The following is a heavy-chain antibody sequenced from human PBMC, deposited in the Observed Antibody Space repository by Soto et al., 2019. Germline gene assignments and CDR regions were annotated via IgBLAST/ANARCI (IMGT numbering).Heavy chain of an antibody. V-gene: IGHV2-5*02. CDR1: GFSLSTSGVG. Sequence: QITLKESGPTLVKPTQTLTLTCTFSGFSLSTSGVGVGWIRQPPGKALEWLALIYWDDDKRYSPSLKSRLPITKDTYKNQVVLTMTNMDHVDTATYYCAHSLSEDGSGSYFDYYYYYGMDVWGQGTTVTVSS. D-gene: IGHD3-10*01. J-gene: IGHJ6*02. CDR3: AHSLSEDGSGSYFDYYYYYGMDV. CDR2: IYWDDDK.